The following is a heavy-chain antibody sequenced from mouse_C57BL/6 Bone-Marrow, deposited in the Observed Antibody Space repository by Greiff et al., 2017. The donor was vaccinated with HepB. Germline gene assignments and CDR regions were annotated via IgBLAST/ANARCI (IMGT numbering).Heavy chain of an antibody. CDR2: IDPSDSYT. V-gene: IGHV1-69*01. CDR1: GYTFTSYW. CDR3: ARWAAQATVRAMDY. J-gene: IGHJ4*01. D-gene: IGHD3-2*02. Sequence: QVQLQQPGAELVMPGASVKLSCKASGYTFTSYWMHWVKQRPGQGLEWIGEIDPSDSYTNYTQKFKGKSTLTVDKSSSTAYMQLSSLTSEDSAVYYCARWAAQATVRAMDYWGQGTSVTVSS.